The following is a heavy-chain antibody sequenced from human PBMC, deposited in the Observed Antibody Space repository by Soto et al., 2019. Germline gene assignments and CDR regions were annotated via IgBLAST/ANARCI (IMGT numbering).Heavy chain of an antibody. CDR3: GKDGNPGGLGY. Sequence: PGGSLRLSCTISGFMSNDYAIHWVRQPLGKGLEWVSGLFLESGRTGYADSVKGRFTTSRDNAKNTLYLQMSNVRPDDTALYYCGKDGNPGGLGYWGQGALVTVSS. J-gene: IGHJ4*02. CDR2: LFLESGRT. V-gene: IGHV3-9*02. CDR1: GFMSNDYA. D-gene: IGHD2-15*01.